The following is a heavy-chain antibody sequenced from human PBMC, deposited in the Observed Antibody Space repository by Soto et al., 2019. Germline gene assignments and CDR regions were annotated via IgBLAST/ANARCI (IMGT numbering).Heavy chain of an antibody. CDR2: ISYDGSNK. D-gene: IGHD1-26*01. J-gene: IGHJ3*02. CDR3: AKGWKLHDAFDI. Sequence: QVQLVESGGGAVQPGRSLRLSCAASGFTFSSYGMHWVRQAPGKGLEWVAVISYDGSNKYYADSVKGRFTISRDNSKNTLYLQMNSLRAEDTAVYYCAKGWKLHDAFDIWGQGTMVTVSS. V-gene: IGHV3-30*18. CDR1: GFTFSSYG.